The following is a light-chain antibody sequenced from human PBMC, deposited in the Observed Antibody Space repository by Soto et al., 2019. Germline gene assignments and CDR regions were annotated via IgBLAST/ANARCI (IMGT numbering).Light chain of an antibody. Sequence: IVLTPSLSTLSLSPGERATLSCRTSQSVGTFLTWLQQKPGQAPRLLIYGASTRATGISARFSGSGSGTEFTLTISSLQSEDFAVYYCQQYEKWPPSITFGQGTRLEIK. CDR2: GAS. CDR3: QQYEKWPPSIT. J-gene: IGKJ5*01. CDR1: QSVGTF. V-gene: IGKV3-15*01.